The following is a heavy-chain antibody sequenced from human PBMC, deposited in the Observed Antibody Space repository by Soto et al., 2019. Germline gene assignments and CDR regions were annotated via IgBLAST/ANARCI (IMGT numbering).Heavy chain of an antibody. V-gene: IGHV1-69*13. J-gene: IGHJ3*02. CDR2: IIPIFGTA. D-gene: IGHD3-22*01. CDR3: ARDNPTYYYDSSGMDDAFDI. Sequence: ASVKVSCKASGGTFSIYAISWVRQAPGQGLEWMGGIIPIFGTANYAQKFQGRVTITADESTSTAYMELSSLRSEDTAVYYCARDNPTYYYDSSGMDDAFDIWGQGTMVTVSS. CDR1: GGTFSIYA.